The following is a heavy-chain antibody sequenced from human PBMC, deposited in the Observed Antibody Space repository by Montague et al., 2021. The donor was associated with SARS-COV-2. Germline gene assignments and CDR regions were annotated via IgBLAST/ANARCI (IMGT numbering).Heavy chain of an antibody. D-gene: IGHD3-3*01. V-gene: IGHV3-7*01. J-gene: IGHJ6*02. CDR3: ARDSFWSGYYTDYYGMDV. Sequence: SRILSFSASGFTFSSYWMSWVRQAPGKGLEWVANIKQDGSEKYYVDSVKGRFTISRDNAKNSLYLQMNSLRAEDTAVYYCARDSFWSGYYTDYYGMDVWGQGTTVTVSS. CDR2: IKQDGSEK. CDR1: GFTFSSYW.